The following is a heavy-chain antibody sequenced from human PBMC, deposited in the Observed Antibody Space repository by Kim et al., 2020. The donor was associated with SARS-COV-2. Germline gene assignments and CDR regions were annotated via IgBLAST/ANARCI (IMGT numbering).Heavy chain of an antibody. CDR1: GFTFSYYT. Sequence: GGSLRLSCAASGFTFSYYTMNWVRQAPGKGLEWVSSITSSGTYIYYADSVKCRFTISRDNTKNSLYLQMNSLRSDDTAVYFCARAPGTNWFDPWGQGTLVTVSS. CDR2: ITSSGTYI. J-gene: IGHJ5*02. D-gene: IGHD6-13*01. V-gene: IGHV3-21*01. CDR3: ARAPGTNWFDP.